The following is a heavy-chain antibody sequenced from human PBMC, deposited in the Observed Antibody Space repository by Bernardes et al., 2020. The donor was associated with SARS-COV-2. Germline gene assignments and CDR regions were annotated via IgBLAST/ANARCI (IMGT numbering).Heavy chain of an antibody. CDR1: GFTFSSYW. CDR2: IKQDGSEK. V-gene: IGHV3-7*01. CDR3: ARDSVVVPAAIYYYGMDV. D-gene: IGHD2-2*02. Sequence: GGPLRLSCASSGFTFSSYWVSWVLQAPGKELEWVDNIKQDGSEKYYVDSVKGRFTISRDNAKNSLYLQMNSLRAEDTAVYYCARDSVVVPAAIYYYGMDVWGQGTSVTVSS. J-gene: IGHJ6*02.